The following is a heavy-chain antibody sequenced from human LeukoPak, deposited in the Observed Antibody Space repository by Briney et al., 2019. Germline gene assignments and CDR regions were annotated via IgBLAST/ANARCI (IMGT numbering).Heavy chain of an antibody. J-gene: IGHJ6*02. CDR1: GGSISSYY. CDR2: IYYTGTT. CDR3: ASILDGMDV. Sequence: SETLSLTCTVPGGSISSYYWSWIRQPPGKGLEWIGYIYYTGTTNYNPSLKNRVTISADTSKNQFSLKLNSVTAAGTAVYYCASILDGMDVWGQGTTVSVSS. V-gene: IGHV4-59*08.